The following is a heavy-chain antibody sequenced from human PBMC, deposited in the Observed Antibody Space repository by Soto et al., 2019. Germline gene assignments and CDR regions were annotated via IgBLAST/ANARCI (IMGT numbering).Heavy chain of an antibody. J-gene: IGHJ4*02. Sequence: PGGSLRLSCAASEFTFTSYAMSWVRQAPGKGLEWVSAISFSGRSSYYADSVKGRFTISRDNSKNTLYLQMNSLRAEDTAVYYCTTSYGRDCWGQGTLVTVSS. D-gene: IGHD3-10*01. V-gene: IGHV3-23*01. CDR2: ISFSGRSS. CDR3: TTSYGRDC. CDR1: EFTFTSYA.